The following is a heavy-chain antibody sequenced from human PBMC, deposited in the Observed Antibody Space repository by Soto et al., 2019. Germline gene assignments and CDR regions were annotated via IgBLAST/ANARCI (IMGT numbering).Heavy chain of an antibody. CDR2: IRSKANSYAT. V-gene: IGHV3-73*02. CDR3: TNLGGGSSTFGY. Sequence: EVQLVESGGGLVQPGGSLKLSCAASGFTFSGSAMHWVRQASGKGLEWVGRIRSKANSYATAYAASVKGRFTISRDDSKNTAYLQMNSLKTEDTAVYYCTNLGGGSSTFGYWGQGTLVTVSS. J-gene: IGHJ4*02. D-gene: IGHD1-26*01. CDR1: GFTFSGSA.